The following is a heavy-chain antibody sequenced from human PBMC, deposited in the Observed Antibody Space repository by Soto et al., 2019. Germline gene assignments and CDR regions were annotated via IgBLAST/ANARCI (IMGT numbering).Heavy chain of an antibody. D-gene: IGHD2-2*01. V-gene: IGHV3-7*05. CDR1: GFTFSSYW. CDR3: ATYCSSTSCRSY. J-gene: IGHJ4*02. Sequence: GGSLRLSCAASGFTFSSYWMSWVRQAPGKGLEWVANIKQDGSEKYYVDSVKGRFTISRDNARNSLYLQMDSLRVEDTAVYYCATYCSSTSCRSYWGQGTLVTVSS. CDR2: IKQDGSEK.